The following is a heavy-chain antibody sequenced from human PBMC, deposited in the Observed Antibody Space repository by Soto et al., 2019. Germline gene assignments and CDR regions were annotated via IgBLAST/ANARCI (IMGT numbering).Heavy chain of an antibody. CDR2: IYHTGST. J-gene: IGHJ4*02. Sequence: SETLSLTCTVSGGSISTVGHYWTWIRQPPGKGLEWIGSIYHTGSTYYSKSLRSRLTMSVDTSKSQFSLRLSSVTAADTAVYYCARATGTLRSRNCDYWGQGSLVTVSS. D-gene: IGHD1-1*01. CDR1: GGSISTVGHY. CDR3: ARATGTLRSRNCDY. V-gene: IGHV4-31*03.